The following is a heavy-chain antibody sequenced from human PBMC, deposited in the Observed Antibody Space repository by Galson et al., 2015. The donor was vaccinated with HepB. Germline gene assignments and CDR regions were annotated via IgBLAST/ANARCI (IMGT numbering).Heavy chain of an antibody. D-gene: IGHD3-3*01. Sequence: SLRLSCAASGFTFSSYWMHWVRQAPGKGLVWVSRSNSDGSGTSYADSVKGRFTISRDNAKNTLYLQMNSLRAEDTAVYYCAKGREYDRYYMDVWGKGTTVTVSS. CDR2: SNSDGSGT. J-gene: IGHJ6*03. CDR3: AKGREYDRYYMDV. V-gene: IGHV3-74*01. CDR1: GFTFSSYW.